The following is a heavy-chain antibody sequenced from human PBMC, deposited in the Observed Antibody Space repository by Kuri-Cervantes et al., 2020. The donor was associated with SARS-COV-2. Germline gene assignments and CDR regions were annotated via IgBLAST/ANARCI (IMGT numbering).Heavy chain of an antibody. Sequence: GESLKISCTASGFTFGDYAMNWFRQTPGKGLEWVGFSRSKAYGGTSEYAASVKDRFTISRDDTGTIAYLQMNSLKTEDTAVYYCTTGPSVAVRPDSYFYMTSGAKGPRSPSP. CDR2: SRSKAYGGTS. CDR1: GFTFGDYA. J-gene: IGHJ6*03. V-gene: IGHV3-49*03. CDR3: TTGPSVAVRPDSYFYMTS. D-gene: IGHD3-10*01.